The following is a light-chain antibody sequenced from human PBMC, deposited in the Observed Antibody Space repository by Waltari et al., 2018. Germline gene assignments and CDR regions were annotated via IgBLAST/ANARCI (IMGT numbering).Light chain of an antibody. J-gene: IGLJ3*02. CDR1: SGSIASNF. Sequence: NFMLTQPHSVSESPGKTVTISCTRSSGSIASNFVQWFQQRPGSSPTTVIYEDYQRPSVVPDRVSGSIDSSSNSASLTISGLKTEDEADYYCQSYDSNNHGVFGGGTKLTVL. V-gene: IGLV6-57*01. CDR2: EDY. CDR3: QSYDSNNHGV.